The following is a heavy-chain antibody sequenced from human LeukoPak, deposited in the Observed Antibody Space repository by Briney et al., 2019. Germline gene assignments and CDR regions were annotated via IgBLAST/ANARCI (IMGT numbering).Heavy chain of an antibody. CDR3: AKDSSPTYYDYVWGSYRYTPFDY. Sequence: GGSLRLSCAASGFTFSSYALNWVRQAPGKGLEWVSSITGSGGSTYYADSVKGRFTISRDNSKNTLYLQMNSLRAEDTAVYYCAKDSSPTYYDYVWGSYRYTPFDYWGQGTLVTVSS. V-gene: IGHV3-23*01. CDR1: GFTFSSYA. CDR2: ITGSGGST. D-gene: IGHD3-16*02. J-gene: IGHJ4*02.